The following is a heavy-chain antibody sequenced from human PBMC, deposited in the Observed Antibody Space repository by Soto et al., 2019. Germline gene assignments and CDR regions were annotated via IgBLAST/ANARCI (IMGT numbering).Heavy chain of an antibody. CDR1: GGSFSGYY. D-gene: IGHD4-4*01. V-gene: IGHV4-34*01. CDR3: ARRAVTKRGYFDY. J-gene: IGHJ4*02. CDR2: INHSGST. Sequence: SETLSLTCAVYGGSFSGYYWSWIRQPPGKGLEWIGEINHSGSTNYNPSLKSRVTISVDTSKNQFSLKLSSVTAADTAVYYCARRAVTKRGYFDYWGQGTLVTVSS.